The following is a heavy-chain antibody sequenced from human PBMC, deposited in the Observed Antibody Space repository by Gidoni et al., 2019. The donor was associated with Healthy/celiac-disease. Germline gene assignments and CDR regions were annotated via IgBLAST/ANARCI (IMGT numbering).Heavy chain of an antibody. J-gene: IGHJ4*02. D-gene: IGHD5-18*01. CDR2: ISSSGSTI. CDR3: ARRGYSYDDIDY. Sequence: QVQLLESGGGLVKPGGSLRLSCEASGLPFSDYYMSWIRQAPGKGLEWVSYISSSGSTIYYADSVKGRFTISRDNAKNSLYLQMNSLRAEDTAVYYCARRGYSYDDIDYWGQGTLVTVSS. CDR1: GLPFSDYY. V-gene: IGHV3-11*01.